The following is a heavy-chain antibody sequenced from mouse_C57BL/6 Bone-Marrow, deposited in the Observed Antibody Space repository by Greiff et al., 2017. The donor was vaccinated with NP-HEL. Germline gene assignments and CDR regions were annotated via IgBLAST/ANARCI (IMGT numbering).Heavy chain of an antibody. D-gene: IGHD2-4*01. V-gene: IGHV5-17*01. Sequence: DVMLVESGGGLVKPGGSLKLSCAASGFTFSDYGMHWVRQAPEKGLEWVAYISSGSSTIYYADTVKGRFTISRDNAKNTLFLQMTSLRSEDTAMYYCAKGRLCDYVFDYWGQGTTLTVSS. CDR1: GFTFSDYG. CDR2: ISSGSSTI. J-gene: IGHJ2*01. CDR3: AKGRLCDYVFDY.